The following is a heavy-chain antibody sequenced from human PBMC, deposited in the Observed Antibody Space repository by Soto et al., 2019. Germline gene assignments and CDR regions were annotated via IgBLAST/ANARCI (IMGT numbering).Heavy chain of an antibody. Sequence: QVQLVQSGAEVKKPGSSVKVSCKASGGTFSSYAISWVRQAPGQGREWMGGSIPIFGTANYAQKLQGRVTITADEATSTAYMELSSLRSEDTAVYYCASRGVVAATPHDYYYGMDVWGQGTTVTVSS. V-gene: IGHV1-69*01. CDR1: GGTFSSYA. D-gene: IGHD2-15*01. J-gene: IGHJ6*02. CDR3: ASRGVVAATPHDYYYGMDV. CDR2: SIPIFGTA.